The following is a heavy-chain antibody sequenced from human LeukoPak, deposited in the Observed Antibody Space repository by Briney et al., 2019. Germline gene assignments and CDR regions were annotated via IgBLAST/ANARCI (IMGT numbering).Heavy chain of an antibody. CDR2: ISSSSSYI. D-gene: IGHD6-13*01. V-gene: IGHV3-21*01. Sequence: GGSLRLSCAASGFTFSSYSMNWVRQAPGKGLEWVSSISSSSSYIYYADSVKGRFTISRDNAQNSLYLQMNSLRDEDTAVYYCAGAYSSSWAPKYYFDYWGQGTLVTVSS. CDR1: GFTFSSYS. J-gene: IGHJ4*02. CDR3: AGAYSSSWAPKYYFDY.